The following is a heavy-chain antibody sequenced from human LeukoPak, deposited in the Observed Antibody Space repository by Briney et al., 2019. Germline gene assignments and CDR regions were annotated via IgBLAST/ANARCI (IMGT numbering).Heavy chain of an antibody. D-gene: IGHD2-21*01. CDR2: IYYSGST. V-gene: IGHV4-59*01. CDR1: GGSISSYY. Sequence: SETLSRTCTVSGGSISSYYWSWIRQPPGKGLEWIGYIYYSGSTNYNPSLKSRVTISVDTSKNQFSLKLSSVTAADTAVYYCARGMADPYSFDSWGQGILVTVSS. CDR3: ARGMADPYSFDS. J-gene: IGHJ4*02.